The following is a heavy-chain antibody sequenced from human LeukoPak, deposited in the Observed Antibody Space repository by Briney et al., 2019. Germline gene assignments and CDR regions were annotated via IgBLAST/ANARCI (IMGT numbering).Heavy chain of an antibody. J-gene: IGHJ4*02. Sequence: HGEPLEISCKGSGYSFTSYWIGWVRQMPGKGLEWMGIIYPGDSDTRYSPSFQGQVTISADKSISTAYLQWSSLKASDTAMYYCARQGRDGYNSFDYWGQGTLVTVSS. CDR3: ARQGRDGYNSFDY. D-gene: IGHD5-24*01. CDR2: IYPGDSDT. V-gene: IGHV5-51*01. CDR1: GYSFTSYW.